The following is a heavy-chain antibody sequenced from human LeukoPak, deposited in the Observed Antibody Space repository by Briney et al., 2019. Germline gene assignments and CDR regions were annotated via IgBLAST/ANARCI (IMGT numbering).Heavy chain of an antibody. CDR3: ARAVYYGSGTYVP. J-gene: IGHJ5*02. Sequence: GGSLRLSCAASGFTFSSYEMNWVRQAPGKGLEWVSYISSSGSTIYYADSVKGRFTISRDNAKNSLYLQMNSLRAEDTAVYYCARAVYYGSGTYVPWGQGTLVTVSS. CDR1: GFTFSSYE. D-gene: IGHD3-10*01. CDR2: ISSSGSTI. V-gene: IGHV3-48*03.